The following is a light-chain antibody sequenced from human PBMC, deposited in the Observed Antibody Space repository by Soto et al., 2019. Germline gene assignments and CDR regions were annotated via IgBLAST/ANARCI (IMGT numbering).Light chain of an antibody. J-gene: IGLJ2*01. CDR1: SGSIADNY. V-gene: IGLV6-57*03. CDR2: EDD. Sequence: NFMLTQPHSVSESPGETVTISCTRSSGSIADNYVQWYQQRPGSAPTIVIYEDDQRPSGVPDRFSGSTDSSSTSASLTISGLNAEDEADYYFQSYDTMVVFGGGTKLTVL. CDR3: QSYDTMVV.